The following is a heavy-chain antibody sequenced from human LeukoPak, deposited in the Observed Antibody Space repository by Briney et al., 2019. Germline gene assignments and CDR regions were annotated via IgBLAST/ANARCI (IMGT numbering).Heavy chain of an antibody. CDR2: ISWDGGST. CDR3: AKDEAAAAGTHFDY. Sequence: HSGGSLRLSCAASGFTFGDYAMHWVRQAPGKGLEWVSLISWDGGSTYYADSVKGRFTISRDNSKSSLYLQMNSLRTEDTALYYCAKDEAAAAGTHFDYWGQGTLVTVSS. CDR1: GFTFGDYA. V-gene: IGHV3-43*01. J-gene: IGHJ4*02. D-gene: IGHD6-13*01.